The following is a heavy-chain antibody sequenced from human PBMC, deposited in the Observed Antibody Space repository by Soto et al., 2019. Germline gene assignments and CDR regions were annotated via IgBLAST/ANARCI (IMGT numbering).Heavy chain of an antibody. CDR1: GGSISSYY. CDR3: ARAGYDILTGPGAFDI. V-gene: IGHV4-4*07. Sequence: SETLSLTCTVSGGSISSYYWSWIRQPAGKGLEWIGRIYTSGSTNYNPSLKSRVTMSVDTSKNQFSLKLSSVTAADTAVYYCARAGYDILTGPGAFDIWGQGTMVTGSS. CDR2: IYTSGST. D-gene: IGHD3-9*01. J-gene: IGHJ3*02.